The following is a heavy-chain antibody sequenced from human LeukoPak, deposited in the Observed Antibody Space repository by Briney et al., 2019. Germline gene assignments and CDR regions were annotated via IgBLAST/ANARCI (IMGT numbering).Heavy chain of an antibody. Sequence: ASVKVSCKASGYTFTSYGISWVRQAPGQGLEWMGWINAGNGNTKYSQKFQGRVTITRDTSASTAYMELSSLRSEDTAVYYCASVYDYGDPRGHYFDYWGQGTLVTVSP. CDR2: INAGNGNT. CDR1: GYTFTSYG. CDR3: ASVYDYGDPRGHYFDY. J-gene: IGHJ4*02. D-gene: IGHD4-17*01. V-gene: IGHV1-3*01.